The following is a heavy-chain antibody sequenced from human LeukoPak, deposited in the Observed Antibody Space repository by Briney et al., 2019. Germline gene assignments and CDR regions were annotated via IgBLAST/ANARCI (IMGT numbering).Heavy chain of an antibody. CDR1: GGSISSNNW. V-gene: IGHV4-4*02. J-gene: IGHJ4*02. CDR2: IFHSGAT. Sequence: SGTLSLTCAVSGGSISSNNWWNWVRQPPGKGLEWIGEIFHSGATNYNPSLKSRVTISVDKSKNQFSLELTSVTAADTAVYFCARDRRGSRGYALDYWGQGTLVTISS. CDR3: ARDRRGSRGYALDY. D-gene: IGHD1-26*01.